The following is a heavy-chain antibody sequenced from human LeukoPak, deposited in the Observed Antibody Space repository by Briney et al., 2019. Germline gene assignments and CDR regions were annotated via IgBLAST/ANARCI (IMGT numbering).Heavy chain of an antibody. J-gene: IGHJ1*01. CDR2: SSYDGREE. V-gene: IGHV3-30*03. D-gene: IGHD3-10*01. CDR3: ALGAHYGSGRTAEHFWN. Sequence: PGVSLRLSCVAYGFTFSNFDMHWLRQAPSQGLEWVAVSSYDGREEYYAYSVKGRFSISRDSSKNTLFLQMNSLRIEDTAVYYCALGAHYGSGRTAEHFWNWGQGTLVTVSS. CDR1: GFTFSNFD.